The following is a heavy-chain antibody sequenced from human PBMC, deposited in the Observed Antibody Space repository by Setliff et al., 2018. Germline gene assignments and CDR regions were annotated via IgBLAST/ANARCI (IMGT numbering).Heavy chain of an antibody. V-gene: IGHV4-59*01. CDR1: GGSISSYY. D-gene: IGHD6-19*01. Sequence: KTSETLSLTCSVSGGSISSYYWSWMRQPPGKGLEWIGYIFYSGSTNYNPSLKSRVTISVDTSKNQFSLKLGSVTAADTAVYYCVRGRRGGWYINYDYWGQGTLVTVSS. J-gene: IGHJ4*02. CDR2: IFYSGST. CDR3: VRGRRGGWYINYDY.